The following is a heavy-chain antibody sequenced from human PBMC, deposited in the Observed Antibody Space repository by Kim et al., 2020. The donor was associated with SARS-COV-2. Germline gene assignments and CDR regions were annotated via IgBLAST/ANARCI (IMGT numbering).Heavy chain of an antibody. J-gene: IGHJ6*01. Sequence: SETLSLTCTVSGGSISSSSYYLGWIRQPPGKGLEWIGSIHYSGSTYYISSLKSRVTISVDTSKKHFSLKLISVTAEDTAAYYCARYHDSTGNYYYGMDV. CDR1: GGSISSSSYY. V-gene: IGHV4-39*02. CDR2: IHYSGST. D-gene: IGHD2-15*01. CDR3: ARYHDSTGNYYYGMDV.